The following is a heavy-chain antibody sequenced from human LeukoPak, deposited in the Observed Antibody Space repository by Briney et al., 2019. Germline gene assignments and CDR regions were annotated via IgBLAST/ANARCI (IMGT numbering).Heavy chain of an antibody. V-gene: IGHV3-23*01. J-gene: IGHJ4*02. CDR3: AKVWGYSYGSGFDY. CDR2: ICGSGGST. CDR1: GFNFSSYA. D-gene: IGHD5-18*01. Sequence: QTGGTLRLSCAASGFNFSSYAMSWVRQAPGKGLEWISAICGSGGSTYYADPVKGRFTISRDNSKNTLYLQMYSLRAEDTAVYYCAKVWGYSYGSGFDYWGQGTLVTVSS.